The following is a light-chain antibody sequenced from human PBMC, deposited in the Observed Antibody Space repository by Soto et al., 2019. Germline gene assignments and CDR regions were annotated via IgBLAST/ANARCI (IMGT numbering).Light chain of an antibody. CDR2: GAS. Sequence: EIVLTQSPGTLSLSPGERATLSCRASQSINSRYLAWYQQKPGQAPRLLIYGASIRATGIPDRFSGSGSGTDFTLTISRLEPEDVAVYYRQQFGSSPGFTFGPGTKVDLK. V-gene: IGKV3-20*01. CDR3: QQFGSSPGFT. CDR1: QSINSRY. J-gene: IGKJ3*01.